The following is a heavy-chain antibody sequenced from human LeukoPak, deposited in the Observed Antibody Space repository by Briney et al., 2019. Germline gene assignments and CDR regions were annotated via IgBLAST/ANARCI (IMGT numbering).Heavy chain of an antibody. CDR3: AKESLYYDFDY. J-gene: IGHJ4*02. CDR1: GFTFSSYG. Sequence: GGSLRLSCAASGFTFSSYGMHWVRQAPGKGLEWVAVLSSDGSNKYYADSVKGRFTISRDNSKNTLYLQMNSLRADDTAVYYCAKESLYYDFDYWGQGTLVTVSS. D-gene: IGHD3-10*01. V-gene: IGHV3-30*18. CDR2: LSSDGSNK.